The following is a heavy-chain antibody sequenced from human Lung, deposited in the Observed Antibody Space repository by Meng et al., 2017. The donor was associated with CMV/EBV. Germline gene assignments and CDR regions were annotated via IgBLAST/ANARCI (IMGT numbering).Heavy chain of an antibody. CDR2: VVYSGTT. CDR1: AGSISSSSYY. CDR3: ARHHHSPTFDY. D-gene: IGHD1-14*01. J-gene: IGHJ4*02. V-gene: IGHV4-39*01. Sequence: LTLHESGPGRVKPSEPLSPPVTVSAGSISSSSYYWALLRQPPGEGLEWIGSVVYSGTTYYTSSLKSRVSISVDTSKNQFSLKLSSVTAADTAVYYCARHHHSPTFDYWGQGTLVTVSS.